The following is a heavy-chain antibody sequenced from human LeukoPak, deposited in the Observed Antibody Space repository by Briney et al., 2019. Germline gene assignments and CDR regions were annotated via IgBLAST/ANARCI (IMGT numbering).Heavy chain of an antibody. D-gene: IGHD2-2*01. CDR3: ARDTIVVVPAARGRYFDY. V-gene: IGHV3-66*01. CDR1: GGSISSYY. CDR2: IYSGGST. J-gene: IGHJ4*02. Sequence: ETLSLTCTVSGGSISSYYWSWVRQAPGKGLEWVSVIYSGGSTYYADSVKGRFTISRDNSKNTLYLQMNSLRAEDTAVYYCARDTIVVVPAARGRYFDYWGQGTLVTVSS.